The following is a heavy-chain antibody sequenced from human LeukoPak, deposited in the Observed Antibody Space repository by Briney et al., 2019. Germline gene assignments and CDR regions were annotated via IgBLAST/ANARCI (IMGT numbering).Heavy chain of an antibody. V-gene: IGHV3-23*01. CDR1: GFTFSSYA. CDR3: AKGIAYCKSCYYYSDFGQ. D-gene: IGHD3-22*01. Sequence: PGGSLRLSCAASGFTFSSYAMSWVRQAPGKGLEWGSVISGSGDSTYYADSVKGRFTISRDNSKNTLYLQMNSLRADDTAVYSSAKGIAYCKSCYYYSDFGQWGQGTLVTVSS. CDR2: ISGSGDST. J-gene: IGHJ4*02.